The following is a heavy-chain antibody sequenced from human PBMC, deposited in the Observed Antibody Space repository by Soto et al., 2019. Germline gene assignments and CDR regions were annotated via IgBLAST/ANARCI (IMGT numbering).Heavy chain of an antibody. J-gene: IGHJ4*02. Sequence: DVQLLESGGGLVQPEGSLRLSCAASGFTFSSYAMGWVRQGPGKGLEWVAVVSIGGSTHYADSVRGRFTISRDNSKNTLSLQMNSLTAEETAVYFCAKGRGAGGDFDYWGQGDLVTVSS. CDR1: GFTFSSYA. CDR2: VSIGGST. V-gene: IGHV3-23*01. CDR3: AKGRGAGGDFDY. D-gene: IGHD2-15*01.